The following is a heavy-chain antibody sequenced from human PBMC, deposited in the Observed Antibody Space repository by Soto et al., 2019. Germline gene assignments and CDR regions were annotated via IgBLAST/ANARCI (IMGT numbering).Heavy chain of an antibody. V-gene: IGHV3-11*05. CDR2: ISNGGSYT. D-gene: IGHD6-19*01. CDR3: ARAYSSGPGY. J-gene: IGHJ4*02. CDR1: GFTFSSYW. Sequence: GGSLRLSCAASGFTFSSYWMSWIRQAPGKGLEWVSYISNGGSYTKYADSVKGRFTISRDNAKNSLYLQMNSLRADDTAVYYCARAYSSGPGYWGQGTLVTVSS.